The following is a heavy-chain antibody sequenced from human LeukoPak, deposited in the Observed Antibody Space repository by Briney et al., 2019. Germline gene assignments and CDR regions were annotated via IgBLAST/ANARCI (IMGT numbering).Heavy chain of an antibody. CDR1: GGSISIYY. D-gene: IGHD5-12*01. J-gene: IGHJ4*02. Sequence: SETLSLTCTVSGGSISIYYWSWIRQHPGKGLEWIGYIYYSGSTYYNPSLKSRVTISVDTSKNQFSLKLSSVTAADTAVYYCARVAGYSGYDGDYWGQGTLVTVSS. CDR2: IYYSGST. V-gene: IGHV4-59*06. CDR3: ARVAGYSGYDGDY.